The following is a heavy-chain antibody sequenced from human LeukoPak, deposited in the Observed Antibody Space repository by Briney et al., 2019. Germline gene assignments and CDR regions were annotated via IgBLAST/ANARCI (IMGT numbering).Heavy chain of an antibody. CDR1: GFTFSSYG. CDR2: IRYDGSNK. CDR3: AKGRHYYDSSGYSLFDY. Sequence: GGSLRLSCAASGFTFSSYGMHWVRQAPGKGLEWVAFIRYDGSNKYYADSVKGRFTISRDNSKNTLYLQMNSLRAEDTAVYYCAKGRHYYDSSGYSLFDYWGQGTLVTVSS. V-gene: IGHV3-30*02. J-gene: IGHJ4*02. D-gene: IGHD3-22*01.